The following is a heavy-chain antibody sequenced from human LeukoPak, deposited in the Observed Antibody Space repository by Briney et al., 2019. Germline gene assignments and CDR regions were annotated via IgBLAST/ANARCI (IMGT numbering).Heavy chain of an antibody. CDR1: RFTVRSKY. D-gene: IGHD1-1*01. CDR3: ARSPYNWNDSPYYMDV. V-gene: IGHV3-53*05. CDR2: IYSGGRT. J-gene: IGHJ6*03. Sequence: GGSLRLSCSASRFTVRSKYMSAVRQAPGKGLEGVSGIYSGGRTYYADAVKGRFTISRDNSKNTLYLQMNSLRAEDTAVYYCARSPYNWNDSPYYMDVWGKGTTVTVSS.